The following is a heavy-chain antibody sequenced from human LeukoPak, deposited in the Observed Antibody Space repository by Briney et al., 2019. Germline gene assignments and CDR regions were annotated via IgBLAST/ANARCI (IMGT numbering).Heavy chain of an antibody. V-gene: IGHV1-3*01. CDR3: ARAKLLWFGELSD. Sequence: ASVKVSCKASGGTFSSYAISWVRQAPGQRLEWMGWINAGNGNTKYSQKFQGRVTITRDTSASTAYMELSSLRSEDTAVYYCARAKLLWFGELSDWGQGTLVTVSS. CDR1: GGTFSSYA. CDR2: INAGNGNT. J-gene: IGHJ4*02. D-gene: IGHD3-10*01.